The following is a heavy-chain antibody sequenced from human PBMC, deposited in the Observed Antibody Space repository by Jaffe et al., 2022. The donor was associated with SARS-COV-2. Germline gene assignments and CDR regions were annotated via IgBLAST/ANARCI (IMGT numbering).Heavy chain of an antibody. V-gene: IGHV3-30*18. D-gene: IGHD6-19*01. CDR2: ISYDGSNK. CDR3: AKDRSSGWYYKPDAFDI. Sequence: QVQLVESGGGVVQPGRSLRLSCAASGFTFSSYGMHWVRQAPGKGLEWVAVISYDGSNKYYADSVKGRFTISRDNSKNTLYLQMNSLRAEDTAVYYCAKDRSSGWYYKPDAFDIWGQGTMVTVSS. CDR1: GFTFSSYG. J-gene: IGHJ3*02.